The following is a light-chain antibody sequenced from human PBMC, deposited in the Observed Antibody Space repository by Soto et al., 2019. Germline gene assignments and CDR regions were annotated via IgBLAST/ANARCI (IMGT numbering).Light chain of an antibody. CDR2: DVT. Sequence: QSALTQPASVSGSPGQSITISCTGTSSDVGGYDHVSWYQQHPGKAPKLIIYDVTVRPSGISPRLSGYKSDNTASLAVSGRQTEDEADYYCSSYTNKDTLLFGGGTKVTVL. V-gene: IGLV2-14*03. J-gene: IGLJ3*02. CDR1: SSDVGGYDH. CDR3: SSYTNKDTLL.